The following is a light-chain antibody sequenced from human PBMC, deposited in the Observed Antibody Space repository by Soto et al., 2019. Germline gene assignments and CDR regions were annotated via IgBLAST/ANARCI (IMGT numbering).Light chain of an antibody. Sequence: QSVLTQPASVSGSPGQSFTISCTGTSSDVGSYHLVSWYQQHPGKAPKLMIYEGSKRHSGVSNRFSGSKSGNTASLTISGLQAEDEADYYCCSYAGSSSWVFGTGTKVTVL. CDR3: CSYAGSSSWV. CDR2: EGS. J-gene: IGLJ1*01. CDR1: SSDVGSYHL. V-gene: IGLV2-23*01.